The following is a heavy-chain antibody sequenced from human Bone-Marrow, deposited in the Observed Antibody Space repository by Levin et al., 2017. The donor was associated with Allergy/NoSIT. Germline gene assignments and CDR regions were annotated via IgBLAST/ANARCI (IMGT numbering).Heavy chain of an antibody. V-gene: IGHV4-59*01. J-gene: IGHJ3*02. D-gene: IGHD1-26*01. CDR1: GGSISTYY. Sequence: SQTLSLTCSVSGGSISTYYWSWIRQPPGKGLEWIGYIYNSVSTNYNSSLKSRVTISVDTSKNQFSLKLTSVTAADTAVYYCARAGGRSGSYLDAFDIWGQGTMVTVSS. CDR2: IYNSVST. CDR3: ARAGGRSGSYLDAFDI.